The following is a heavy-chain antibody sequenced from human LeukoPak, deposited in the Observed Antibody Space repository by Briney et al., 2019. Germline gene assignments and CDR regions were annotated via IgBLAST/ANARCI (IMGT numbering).Heavy chain of an antibody. Sequence: ASVKVSCKVSGYTHTELSMHLVRQAPGKGLEWMGGFDPEDGETIYAQKFQGRVTMTEDTSTDTAYMELSSLRSEDTAVYYCATVGSYYFDYWGQGTLVTVSS. CDR3: ATVGSYYFDY. CDR1: GYTHTELS. V-gene: IGHV1-24*01. D-gene: IGHD1-26*01. J-gene: IGHJ4*02. CDR2: FDPEDGET.